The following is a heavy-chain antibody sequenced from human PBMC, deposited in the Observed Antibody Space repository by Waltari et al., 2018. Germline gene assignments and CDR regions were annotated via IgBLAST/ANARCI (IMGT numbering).Heavy chain of an antibody. CDR2: MKPNCGNP. Sequence: QVQLVQSGAEVKKPGASVKVSCKASGYTFTSYDINWVRQATGQGLEWMGWMKPNCGNPGYAQKFQGRVTITRNTSTSTAYMELSSLRSEDTAVYYCARWGVGATRWVDYWGQGTLVTVSS. J-gene: IGHJ4*02. CDR3: ARWGVGATRWVDY. D-gene: IGHD1-26*01. CDR1: GYTFTSYD. V-gene: IGHV1-8*03.